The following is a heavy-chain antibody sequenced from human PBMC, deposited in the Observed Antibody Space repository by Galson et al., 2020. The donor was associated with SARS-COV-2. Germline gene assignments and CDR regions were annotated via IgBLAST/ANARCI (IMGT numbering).Heavy chain of an antibody. D-gene: IGHD3-10*01. Sequence: GGSLRLSCAASGFSFSSSGMHWVRQAPGKGLEWVAVIWFDGSNRFYAASVEGRFTVSRDNSRHTLYLQMNNLRGDDTAVYFCARDNHRAGSDYMDVWGKGTTVIISS. J-gene: IGHJ6*03. CDR3: ARDNHRAGSDYMDV. CDR2: IWFDGSNR. V-gene: IGHV3-33*01. CDR1: GFSFSSSG.